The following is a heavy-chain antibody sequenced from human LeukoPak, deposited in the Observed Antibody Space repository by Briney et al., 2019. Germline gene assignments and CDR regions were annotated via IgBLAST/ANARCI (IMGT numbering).Heavy chain of an antibody. Sequence: ASVKVSCKASGYTFTSYGISWVRQAPGQGLEWMGWISAYNGNTNYAQKLQGRATMTTDTSTSTAYMELRSLRSDDTAVYYCARDQGGLKYYYDSSGYYPFDYWGQGTLVTVSS. J-gene: IGHJ4*02. D-gene: IGHD3-22*01. CDR1: GYTFTSYG. V-gene: IGHV1-18*01. CDR3: ARDQGGLKYYYDSSGYYPFDY. CDR2: ISAYNGNT.